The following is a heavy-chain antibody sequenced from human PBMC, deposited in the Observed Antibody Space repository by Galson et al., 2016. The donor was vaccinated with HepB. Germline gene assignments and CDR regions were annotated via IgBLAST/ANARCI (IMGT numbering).Heavy chain of an antibody. V-gene: IGHV3-53*01. CDR2: IYNSGRT. CDR3: ATQSASTKCHWCFDP. J-gene: IGHJ5*02. Sequence: SLRLSCAASGFTVSNLYMTWVRQAPGKGLEWVALIYNSGRTTYADSVKGRFTISRDNSKNMMFLQMNNLRADDTAVYYWATQSASTKCHWCFDPWGQGTLVTVSS. D-gene: IGHD2-2*01. CDR1: GFTVSNLY.